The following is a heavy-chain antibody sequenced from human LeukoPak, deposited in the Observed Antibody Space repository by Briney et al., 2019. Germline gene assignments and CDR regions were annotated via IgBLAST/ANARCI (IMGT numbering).Heavy chain of an antibody. Sequence: GASVKVSCKASGDTFIINDINWVRQATGQGLEWMGWMNPNSGNTGYAQKVQGRVTMTRNISITTAYMELTDLRSEDTAVYYCARVTAAGTWTFDIWGQGTTVTVSS. D-gene: IGHD6-13*01. CDR1: GDTFIIND. CDR3: ARVTAAGTWTFDI. V-gene: IGHV1-8*02. CDR2: MNPNSGNT. J-gene: IGHJ3*02.